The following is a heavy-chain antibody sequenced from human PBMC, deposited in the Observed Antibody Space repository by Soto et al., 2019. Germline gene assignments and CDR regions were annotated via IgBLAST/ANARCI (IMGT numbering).Heavy chain of an antibody. V-gene: IGHV1-8*01. CDR2: MNPNSGNT. Sequence: ASVKVSCKASGYTFTSYDINWVRQATGQGLEWMGWMNPNSGNTGYAQKFQGRVTMTRNTSISTAYMELSGLRSEDTAVYYCARGGIYCSGGSCYPYMDVWGKGTTVTVSS. CDR1: GYTFTSYD. CDR3: ARGGIYCSGGSCYPYMDV. J-gene: IGHJ6*03. D-gene: IGHD2-15*01.